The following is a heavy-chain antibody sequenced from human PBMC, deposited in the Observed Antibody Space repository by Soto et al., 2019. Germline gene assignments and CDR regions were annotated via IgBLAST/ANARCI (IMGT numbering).Heavy chain of an antibody. Sequence: EVQLLESGGGLVPPGGSLRLSCAASGFTFSSYAMSWVRQAPGKGLEWLAGITFRGDNTYYADSVKGRFTLSRDNSRNRLDLQMNGLKVEDTALYYSAKLGTMGVFDNWGQGTLLTVSS. V-gene: IGHV3-23*01. CDR3: AKLGTMGVFDN. CDR1: GFTFSSYA. CDR2: ITFRGDNT. J-gene: IGHJ4*02. D-gene: IGHD1-26*01.